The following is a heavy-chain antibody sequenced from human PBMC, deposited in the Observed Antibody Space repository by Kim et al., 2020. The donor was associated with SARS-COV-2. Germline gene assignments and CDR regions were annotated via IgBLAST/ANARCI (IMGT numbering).Heavy chain of an antibody. J-gene: IGHJ1*01. Sequence: GGSLRLSCAASGFTFDDYAMHWVRQAPGKGLEWVSGISWNSGSIGYADSVKGRFTISRDNAKNSLYLQMNSLRAEDTALYYCAKDSPGQLVEFEYFQHWGQGTLVTVSS. V-gene: IGHV3-9*01. CDR3: AKDSPGQLVEFEYFQH. CDR1: GFTFDDYA. D-gene: IGHD6-13*01. CDR2: ISWNSGSI.